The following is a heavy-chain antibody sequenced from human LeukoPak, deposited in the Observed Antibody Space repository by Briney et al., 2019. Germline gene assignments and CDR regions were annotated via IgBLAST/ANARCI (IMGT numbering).Heavy chain of an antibody. V-gene: IGHV3-30*04. Sequence: GGSLRLSCAASGFTFSSYALHWVRQAPGKGLEWVALISYNGNNKYYADSVKGRFTISRDNSKNTLYLQMNSLRAEDTAVYYCARGYYYESSGYYVWDYWGQGTLVTVSS. CDR1: GFTFSSYA. CDR3: ARGYYYESSGYYVWDY. CDR2: ISYNGNNK. J-gene: IGHJ4*02. D-gene: IGHD3-22*01.